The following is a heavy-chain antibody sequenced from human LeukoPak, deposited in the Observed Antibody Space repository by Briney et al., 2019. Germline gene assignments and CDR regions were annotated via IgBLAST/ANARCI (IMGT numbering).Heavy chain of an antibody. CDR1: GGSMFSYY. V-gene: IGHV4-4*08. CDR2: IYSSGIT. J-gene: IGHJ2*01. CDR3: ARRAYYDSSGFHPTSGYFDL. Sequence: PSETLSLTCSVSGGSMFSYYWNWIRQPPGKGLEWIGYIYSSGITNYNPSLRSRGTISVAATRNHFSLRLTSVTAEDTAIYYCARRAYYDSSGFHPTSGYFDLWGRGTLVTVSS. D-gene: IGHD3-16*01.